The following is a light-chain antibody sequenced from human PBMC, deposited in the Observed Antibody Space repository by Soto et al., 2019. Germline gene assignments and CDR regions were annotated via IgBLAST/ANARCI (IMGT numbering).Light chain of an antibody. V-gene: IGLV2-8*01. CDR3: SSNACGDLV. Sequence: QSALTQPPSASGSPGQSVTLSCTGTSSDVVTYNFEYVSWYQHHPGRAPKLIIYDVTKRPSGVPDRFSGSKSGSTASLTVSGLQAEDEAVYYCSSNACGDLVFGGGTKLTVL. J-gene: IGLJ2*01. CDR1: SSDVVTYNFEY. CDR2: DVT.